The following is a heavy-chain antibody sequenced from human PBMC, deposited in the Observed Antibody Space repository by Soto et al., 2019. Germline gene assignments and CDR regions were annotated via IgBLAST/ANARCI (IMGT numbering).Heavy chain of an antibody. D-gene: IGHD5-12*01. CDR2: IIPIFGTA. J-gene: IGHJ6*02. CDR3: ARCEWLRLPPLYYYYGMDV. CDR1: GGTFSSYA. V-gene: IGHV1-69*12. Sequence: QVQLVQSGAEVKKPGSSVKVSCKASGGTFSSYAISWVRQAPGQGLEWMGGIIPIFGTANYAQKFQGRVTITAHEXTSXDXKALSSLRSEDTAVYYCARCEWLRLPPLYYYYGMDVWGQGTTVTVSS.